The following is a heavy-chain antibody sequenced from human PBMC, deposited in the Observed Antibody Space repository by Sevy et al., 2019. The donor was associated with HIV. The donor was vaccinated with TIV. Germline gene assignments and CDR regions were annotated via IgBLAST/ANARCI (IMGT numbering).Heavy chain of an antibody. D-gene: IGHD3-16*01. J-gene: IGHJ6*02. CDR1: GGSFSGYY. CDR3: ARVLGILDYSYGLDV. V-gene: IGHV4-34*01. Sequence: SETLSLTCGVYGGSFSGYYWNWIRQSPGKGLEWIGEINYIGNTNYNPSLKSRVFISIDTSRNEIFLELNSLTAADTAVYYCARVLGILDYSYGLDVWGQGTTVTVSS. CDR2: INYIGNT.